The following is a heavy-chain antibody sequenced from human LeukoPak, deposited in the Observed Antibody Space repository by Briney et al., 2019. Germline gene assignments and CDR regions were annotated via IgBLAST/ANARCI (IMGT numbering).Heavy chain of an antibody. CDR3: AKVQYSSGWYAHRPPHPFDY. J-gene: IGHJ4*02. V-gene: IGHV3-23*01. D-gene: IGHD6-19*01. CDR1: GFTFSSYA. CDR2: ISGSGGST. Sequence: GGSLRLSCAASGFTFSSYAMSWVRQAPGKGLEWVSAISGSGGSTYYADSVKGRFTISRDNPKNTLYLQMNSLRAEDTAVYYCAKVQYSSGWYAHRPPHPFDYWGQGTLVTVSS.